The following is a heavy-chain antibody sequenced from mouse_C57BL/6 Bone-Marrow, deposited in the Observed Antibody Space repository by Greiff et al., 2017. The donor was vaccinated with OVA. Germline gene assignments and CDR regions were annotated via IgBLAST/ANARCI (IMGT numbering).Heavy chain of an antibody. CDR1: GYSITSGYY. CDR3: ARDRLRTGYFDV. CDR2: ISYDGSN. Sequence: DVQLVESGPGLVKPSQSLSLTCSVTGYSITSGYYWNWIRQFPGNKLEWMGYISYDGSNNYNPSLKNRISITRDTSKNQFFLKLNSVTTEDTATYYCARDRLRTGYFDVWGTGTTVTVSS. V-gene: IGHV3-6*01. D-gene: IGHD1-1*01. J-gene: IGHJ1*03.